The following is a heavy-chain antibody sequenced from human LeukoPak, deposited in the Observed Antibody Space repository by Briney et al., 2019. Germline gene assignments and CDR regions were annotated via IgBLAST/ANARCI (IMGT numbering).Heavy chain of an antibody. D-gene: IGHD1-1*01. CDR2: ISSNGGSS. CDR1: GFTFSAYA. V-gene: IGHV3-64D*09. J-gene: IGHJ4*02. Sequence: GGSLRLSCSASGFTFSAYAMYWVRQAPGKGLEYVSGISSNGGSSFYADSVKGRFTISRDNSKNTLYLQMSSLRAEDTAVYYCVKITSVTGGDCWGQGNLVTVSS. CDR3: VKITSVTGGDC.